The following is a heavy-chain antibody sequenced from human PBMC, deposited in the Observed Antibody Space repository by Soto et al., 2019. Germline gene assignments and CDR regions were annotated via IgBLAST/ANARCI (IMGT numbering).Heavy chain of an antibody. V-gene: IGHV3-23*01. CDR2: ISGSGSST. D-gene: IGHD4-17*01. CDR3: AKRKDSGDYRLDY. Sequence: PGGSLRLSCVASGFNFNFYAMNWVRQAPGKGLEWVSAISGSGSSTFYSDSVKGRFTISRNNPKNTLYLEMNSLRAEDTAVYYCAKRKDSGDYRLDYWGQGTLVTVSS. J-gene: IGHJ4*02. CDR1: GFNFNFYA.